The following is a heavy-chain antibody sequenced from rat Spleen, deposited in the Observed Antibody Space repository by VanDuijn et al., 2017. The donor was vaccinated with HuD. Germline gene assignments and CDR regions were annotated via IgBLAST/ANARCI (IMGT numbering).Heavy chain of an antibody. CDR1: GFSLTSYN. CDR2: MWSGGST. CDR3: ARACYYYSSYIDY. D-gene: IGHD1-2*01. J-gene: IGHJ2*01. V-gene: IGHV2-45*01. Sequence: QVQLMESGPGLVQPSETLSLTCTVSGFSLTSYNVHWVRQPPGKGLEWMGVMWSGGSTDYNSALKSRLNISRDTSKNQVFLKMNSRQSEDTTTYYCARACYYYSSYIDYWGQGVMVTVSS.